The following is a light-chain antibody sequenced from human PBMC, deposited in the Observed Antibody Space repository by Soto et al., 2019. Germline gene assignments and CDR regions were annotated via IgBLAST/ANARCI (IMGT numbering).Light chain of an antibody. V-gene: IGKV3-20*01. J-gene: IGKJ1*01. CDR3: QQYGSSPRT. CDR1: QSVSSN. CDR2: DAS. Sequence: EIVLTQSPGTLSLSPGERGTLSCRASQSVSSNLAWYQQKPGQAPRLLIHDASSRATGISDRFTGSGSGTDFTLTITTLEPEDFAVYYCQQYGSSPRTFGLGTKVDIK.